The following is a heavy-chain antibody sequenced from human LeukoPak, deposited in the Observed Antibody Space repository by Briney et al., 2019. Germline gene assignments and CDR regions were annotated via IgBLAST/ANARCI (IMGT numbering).Heavy chain of an antibody. Sequence: PSETLSLTCAVYGGSFSGYYWSWIRQPAGKGLEWIGRIYTSGSTNYNPSLKSRVTISVDTSKNQFSLKLSSVTAADTAVYYCARTRGGYCSGGSCYGAFDIWGQGTMVTVSS. CDR1: GGSFSGYY. CDR3: ARTRGGYCSGGSCYGAFDI. D-gene: IGHD2-15*01. CDR2: IYTSGST. J-gene: IGHJ3*02. V-gene: IGHV4-59*10.